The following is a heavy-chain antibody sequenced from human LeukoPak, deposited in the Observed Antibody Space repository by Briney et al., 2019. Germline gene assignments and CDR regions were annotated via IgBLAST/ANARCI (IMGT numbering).Heavy chain of an antibody. CDR2: IIPIFGTA. V-gene: IGHV1-69*13. CDR1: GGTFSSYA. CDR3: ASGGGGHCSGGSCFYYFDY. Sequence: SVKVSCKASGGTFSSYAISWVRQAPGQGLEWMGGIIPIFGTANYAQKFQGRVTITADESTSTAYMELSSLSSEDTAVYYCASGGGGHCSGGSCFYYFDYWGQGTLVTVSS. J-gene: IGHJ4*02. D-gene: IGHD2-15*01.